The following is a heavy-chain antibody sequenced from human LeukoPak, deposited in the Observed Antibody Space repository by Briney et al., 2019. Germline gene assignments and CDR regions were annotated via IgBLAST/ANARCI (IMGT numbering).Heavy chain of an antibody. V-gene: IGHV4-59*01. CDR3: ARYSAPVTSIDY. CDR2: IYHSGST. J-gene: IGHJ4*02. Sequence: PSETLSLTCTVSGVSISSNYWSWIRQPPGKGLEWIGYIYHSGSTNYNPSLKSRVTISVDTSKNQFSLMLSPVTAADTAVYYCARYSAPVTSIDYWGQGTLVTVSS. D-gene: IGHD2-21*02. CDR1: GVSISSNY.